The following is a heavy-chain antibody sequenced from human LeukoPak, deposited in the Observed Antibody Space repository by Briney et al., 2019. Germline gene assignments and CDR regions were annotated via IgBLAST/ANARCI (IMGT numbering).Heavy chain of an antibody. Sequence: KSGGSLRLSCAASGFTFSSYSMNWVRQAPGKGLEWVSSISSSSSYIYYADSVKGRFTISRDNAKNSLYLQMNGLRAEDTAVYYCASRYCSSTSCLYYFDYWGQGTLVTVSS. J-gene: IGHJ4*02. CDR3: ASRYCSSTSCLYYFDY. V-gene: IGHV3-21*01. CDR1: GFTFSSYS. CDR2: ISSSSSYI. D-gene: IGHD2-2*01.